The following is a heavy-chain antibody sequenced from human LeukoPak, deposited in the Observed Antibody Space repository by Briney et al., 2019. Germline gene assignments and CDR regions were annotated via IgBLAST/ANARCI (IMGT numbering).Heavy chain of an antibody. CDR2: ISWHSVTI. CDR1: GFTFDDYA. J-gene: IGHJ4*02. D-gene: IGHD2-2*01. V-gene: IGHV3-9*01. Sequence: GGSLRLSCAASGFTFDDYAMHWVRQAPGKGLEWVSSISWHSVTIGYADSVKGRFTISRDNAKNSLYLQMNSLRAEDTAVYYCATSVPATAWGFDYWGQGTLVTVSS. CDR3: ATSVPATAWGFDY.